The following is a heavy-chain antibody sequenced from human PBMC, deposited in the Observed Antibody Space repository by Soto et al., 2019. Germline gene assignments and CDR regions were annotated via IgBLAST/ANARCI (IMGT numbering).Heavy chain of an antibody. CDR3: ARGQILGP. CDR2: IYRGST. Sequence: QVQLQESGPGLVKASETLSLTCTVSGGSISSFHWSWIRQPPGKGLEWIGYIYRGSTNHNGSLKSRVTISVDTAKNQFSRRLRSVTAADSAVYYWARGQILGPWGQGRLVTVSS. CDR1: GGSISSFH. J-gene: IGHJ5*02. V-gene: IGHV4-59*01. D-gene: IGHD2-15*01.